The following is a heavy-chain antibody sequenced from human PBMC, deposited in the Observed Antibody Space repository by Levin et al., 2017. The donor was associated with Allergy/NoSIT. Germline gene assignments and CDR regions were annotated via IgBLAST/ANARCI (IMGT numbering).Heavy chain of an antibody. D-gene: IGHD2-2*01. Sequence: ASVKVSCKASGYSFTSYGISWVRQAPGQGLEWMGWISAYNGNINYAQNFQGRVSMTTDTSTSTVYMEVRSLRSDDTAVYYCARSTCSSTSCYGRHYYYYGMDVWGQGTTVTVSS. CDR2: ISAYNGNI. CDR3: ARSTCSSTSCYGRHYYYYGMDV. J-gene: IGHJ6*02. V-gene: IGHV1-18*01. CDR1: GYSFTSYG.